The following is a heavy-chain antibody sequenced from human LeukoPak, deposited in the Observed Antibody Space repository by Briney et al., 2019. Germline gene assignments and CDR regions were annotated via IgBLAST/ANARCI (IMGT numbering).Heavy chain of an antibody. D-gene: IGHD2-2*01. J-gene: IGHJ4*02. V-gene: IGHV1-2*02. Sequence: ASVKVSCKASGYTFTGYYMHWVRQAPGQGLEWMGWINPNSGGTNYAQKFQGRVTMTRDTSISTAYMELSRLRSDDTAVYYCARGWSDKGSTSSFDYWGQGTLVTVSS. CDR2: INPNSGGT. CDR1: GYTFTGYY. CDR3: ARGWSDKGSTSSFDY.